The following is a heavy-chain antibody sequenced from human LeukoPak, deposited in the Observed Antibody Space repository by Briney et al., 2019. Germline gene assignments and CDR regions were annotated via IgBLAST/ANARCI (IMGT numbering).Heavy chain of an antibody. CDR3: AEGPAPSGSYADY. V-gene: IGHV3-23*01. J-gene: IGHJ4*02. CDR1: GFTFSNYA. Sequence: GGSLRLSCSASGFTFSNYAMTWVRQAPGKGLEWVSTIYGSGGGTYYADSVKGRFTISRDNSKNTLYVQMNSLRAEETAVQYFAEGPAPSGSYADYWGQGTLVTVSS. D-gene: IGHD1-26*01. CDR2: IYGSGGGT.